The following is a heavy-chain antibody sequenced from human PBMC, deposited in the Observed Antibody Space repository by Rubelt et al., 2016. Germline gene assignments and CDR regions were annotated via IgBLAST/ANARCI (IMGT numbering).Heavy chain of an antibody. CDR1: GGSISSSSYY. J-gene: IGHJ4*02. D-gene: IGHD2-2*01. CDR2: IYYSGST. V-gene: IGHV4-39*01. Sequence: QLQLQESGPGLVKPSETLSLTCTVSGGSISSSSYYWGWIRQPPGKGLEWIGSIYYSGSTYYNPSLKSRVTISVDTSKNQFPLKLSSVTAADTAVYYCARHSEVVPAATELSGWYWGQGTLVTVSS. CDR3: ARHSEVVPAATELSGWY.